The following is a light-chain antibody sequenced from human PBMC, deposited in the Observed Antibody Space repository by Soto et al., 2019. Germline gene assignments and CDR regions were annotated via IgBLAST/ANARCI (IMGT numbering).Light chain of an antibody. CDR2: GAS. CDR3: PQYGSSPLT. Sequence: EIVLTQSPGTLSLSPGERATLSCSASQSDSSSYLAWYQQKPGQAPRLLIYGASSRAIGVPDRFSGYGSGTDFTLTISRLEHEDFAVYYCPQYGSSPLTFGGGTKVEIK. J-gene: IGKJ4*01. CDR1: QSDSSSY. V-gene: IGKV3-20*01.